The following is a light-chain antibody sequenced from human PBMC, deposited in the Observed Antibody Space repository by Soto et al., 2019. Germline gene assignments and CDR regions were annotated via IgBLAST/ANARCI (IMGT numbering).Light chain of an antibody. V-gene: IGKV1-39*01. J-gene: IGKJ2*01. CDR1: QTIHNY. CDR3: QESFSPLYT. Sequence: DIQLTQSPSSLSASVGDRVTITCRANQTIHNYLNWYQQTPGRAPKLLIYAASNLRGGVPSRFSGGGSGTDFTLTISSLQPEYFATYYCQESFSPLYTFGQGTTLYI. CDR2: AAS.